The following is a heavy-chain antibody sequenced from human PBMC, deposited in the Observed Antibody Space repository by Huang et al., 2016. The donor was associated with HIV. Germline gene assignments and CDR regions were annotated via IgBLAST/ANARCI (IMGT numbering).Heavy chain of an antibody. CDR2: ISKDGNNK. Sequence: QVQLVESGGGVVQPGRSLRLSCAASGFAFSNYAIHWVRKAPGSGLEWVTVISKDGNNKYYADSVDGRFTVARDNSKNRLFLQMNSLKSEDTAVYYCATEGGGPQPFFYYMGVWGKGTTVTVSS. J-gene: IGHJ6*03. CDR1: GFAFSNYA. CDR3: ATEGGGPQPFFYYMGV. V-gene: IGHV3-30-3*01. D-gene: IGHD3-16*01.